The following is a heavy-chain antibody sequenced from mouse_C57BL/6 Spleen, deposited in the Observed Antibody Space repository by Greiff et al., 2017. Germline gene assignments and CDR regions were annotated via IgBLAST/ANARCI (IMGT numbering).Heavy chain of an antibody. V-gene: IGHV1-55*01. J-gene: IGHJ3*01. Sequence: VQLQQSGAELVKPGASVKMSCKASGYTFTSYWITWVKQRPGQGLEWIGDIYPGSGSTNYNEKFKSKATLTVDTSSSTAYMQLSSLTSEDSAVYYCARGGYYYGSSSFAYWGQGTLVTVSA. CDR2: IYPGSGST. CDR1: GYTFTSYW. D-gene: IGHD1-1*01. CDR3: ARGGYYYGSSSFAY.